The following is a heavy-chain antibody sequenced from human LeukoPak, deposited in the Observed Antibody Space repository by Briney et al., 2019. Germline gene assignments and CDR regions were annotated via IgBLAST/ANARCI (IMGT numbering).Heavy chain of an antibody. J-gene: IGHJ5*02. Sequence: GGSLRLSCAASGFTFSSYGMHWVRQAPGKGLEWVASIRYDGSNKYYADSVKGRFTISRDNSKNTLYLQMNSLRAEDTAVYYCARDLSPGTLSWSDPWGQGTLVTVSS. V-gene: IGHV3-30*02. CDR2: IRYDGSNK. CDR3: ARDLSPGTLSWSDP. CDR1: GFTFSSYG. D-gene: IGHD1-1*01.